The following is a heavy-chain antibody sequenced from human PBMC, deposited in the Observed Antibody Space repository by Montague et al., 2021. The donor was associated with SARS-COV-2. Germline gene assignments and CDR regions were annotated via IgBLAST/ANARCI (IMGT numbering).Heavy chain of an antibody. CDR3: ARDATMVSHSYFDY. CDR1: GGSISSSNW. V-gene: IGHV4-4*02. CDR2: IYHSGST. J-gene: IGHJ4*02. Sequence: SETLSLTCAVSGGSISSSNWCSWVRHPPGKGLEWIGEIYHSGSTDYNPSLKSRVTISVDKSKNQFSLKLSSVTAADTAVYYCARDATMVSHSYFDYWGQGTLVTVSS. D-gene: IGHD4/OR15-4a*01.